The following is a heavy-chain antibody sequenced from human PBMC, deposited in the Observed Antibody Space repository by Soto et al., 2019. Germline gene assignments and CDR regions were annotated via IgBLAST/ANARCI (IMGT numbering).Heavy chain of an antibody. CDR3: ARDGPKPY. CDR2: INAGNGNT. CDR1: GYTFTGYA. Sequence: GASVKVSCKASGYTFTGYAMHWVRQAPGQRLEWMGWINAGNGNTKYSQKFQGRFTISRDNSKNTLFLQMNSLGPEDTAVYYCARDGPKPYWGQGALVTVSS. J-gene: IGHJ4*02. V-gene: IGHV1-3*01.